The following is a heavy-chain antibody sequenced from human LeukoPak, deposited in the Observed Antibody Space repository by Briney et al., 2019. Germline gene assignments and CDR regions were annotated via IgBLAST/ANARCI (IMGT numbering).Heavy chain of an antibody. CDR2: IIPILGIA. V-gene: IGHV1-69*04. D-gene: IGHD4-17*01. Sequence: ASVKVSCKASGGTFSSYAISWVRQAPGQGLEWMGRIIPILGIANYAQKFQGRVTITADKSTSTAYMELSSLRSEDTAAYYCARELTVRDNWFDPWGQGTLVTVSS. CDR3: ARELTVRDNWFDP. J-gene: IGHJ5*02. CDR1: GGTFSSYA.